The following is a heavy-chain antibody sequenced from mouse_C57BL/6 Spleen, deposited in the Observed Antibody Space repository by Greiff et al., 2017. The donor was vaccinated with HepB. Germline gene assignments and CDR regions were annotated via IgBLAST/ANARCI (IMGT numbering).Heavy chain of an antibody. CDR3: ARGVFYYGRSPAWFAY. V-gene: IGHV1-26*01. Sequence: EVQLQQSGPELVKPGASVKISCKASGYTFTDYYMNWVKQSHGKSLEWIGDINPNNGGTSYNQKFKGKATLTVDKSSSTAYMELRSLTSEDSAVYYCARGVFYYGRSPAWFAYWGEGTLVTVSA. D-gene: IGHD1-1*01. CDR1: GYTFTDYY. J-gene: IGHJ3*01. CDR2: INPNNGGT.